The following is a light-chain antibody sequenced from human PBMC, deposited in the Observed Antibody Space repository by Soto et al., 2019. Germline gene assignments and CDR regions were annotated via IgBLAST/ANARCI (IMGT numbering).Light chain of an antibody. Sequence: EIVMTQSPATLSVSPGERATLSCRASQSVSSNLAWYQQKPGQAPRLLIYDASTRATGIPARFSGSGSATEFTLTISSLQSEDFAVYCCQQYNSWPLTFGVGTKVETK. CDR1: QSVSSN. V-gene: IGKV3-15*01. CDR3: QQYNSWPLT. J-gene: IGKJ4*01. CDR2: DAS.